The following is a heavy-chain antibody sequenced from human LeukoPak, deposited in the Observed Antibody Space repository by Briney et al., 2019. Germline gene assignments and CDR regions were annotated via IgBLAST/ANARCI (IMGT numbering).Heavy chain of an antibody. D-gene: IGHD3-9*01. CDR2: IKQDGSEK. CDR3: AREWGARYYYYYMDV. V-gene: IGHV3-7*01. Sequence: GGSLRLSCAASGFTFSSYWMSWVRQAPGKGLEWVANIKQDGSEKYYVDSVKGRFTISRDNAKNSLYLQMNSLRAEDTAVYYCAREWGARYYYYYMDVWSKGTTVTISS. J-gene: IGHJ6*03. CDR1: GFTFSSYW.